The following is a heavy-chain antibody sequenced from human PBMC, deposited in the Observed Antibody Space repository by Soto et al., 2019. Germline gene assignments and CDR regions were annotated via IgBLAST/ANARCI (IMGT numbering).Heavy chain of an antibody. J-gene: IGHJ4*02. D-gene: IGHD3-22*01. V-gene: IGHV3-9*01. Sequence: GGSLRLSCAASGFTFDDYAMHWVRQAPGKGLEWVSGISWNSGSIGYADSVKGRFTISRDNAKNSLYLQMNSLRAEDTALYYCAKAPITMIVVAHFDYWGQGTLVTVSS. CDR3: AKAPITMIVVAHFDY. CDR2: ISWNSGSI. CDR1: GFTFDDYA.